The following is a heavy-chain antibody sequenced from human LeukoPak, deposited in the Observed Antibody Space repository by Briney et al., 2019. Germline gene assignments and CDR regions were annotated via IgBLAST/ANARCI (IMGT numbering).Heavy chain of an antibody. CDR3: ARAPLGMVRGPMEDP. J-gene: IGHJ5*02. D-gene: IGHD3-10*01. Sequence: ASVKVSCKASGYTFTSYDINWVRQATGQGLEWMGWMNPNSGNTGYAQKFPGRVTMTRNTSISTAYMELNSLRSEDTAVYYCARAPLGMVRGPMEDPWGQGTLVTVSS. CDR1: GYTFTSYD. CDR2: MNPNSGNT. V-gene: IGHV1-8*01.